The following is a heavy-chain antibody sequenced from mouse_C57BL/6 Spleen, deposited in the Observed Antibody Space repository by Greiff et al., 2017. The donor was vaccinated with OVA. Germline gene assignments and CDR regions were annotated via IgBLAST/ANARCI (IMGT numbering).Heavy chain of an antibody. Sequence: QVQLQQSGAELVRPGASVTLSCKASGYTFTDYEMHWVKQTPVHGLEWIGAIDPETGGTAYNQKFKGKAILTADKSSSTAYMELRSLTSEGAAVYYCTRDLGRYFDVWGTGTTVTVSS. D-gene: IGHD4-1*01. J-gene: IGHJ1*03. CDR1: GYTFTDYE. V-gene: IGHV1-15*01. CDR3: TRDLGRYFDV. CDR2: IDPETGGT.